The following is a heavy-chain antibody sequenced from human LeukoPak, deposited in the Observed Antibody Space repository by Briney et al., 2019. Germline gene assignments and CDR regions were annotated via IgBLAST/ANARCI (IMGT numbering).Heavy chain of an antibody. CDR2: INHSAST. Sequence: PSETLSLTCAVYGGSFSGYYWSWIRQPPGKGLEWIGEINHSASTNYNPSLKSRVTISVDTSKNQFSLKLSSVTAADTAVYYCAGAPLPSTVTRVYGYWGQGTLVTVSS. CDR1: GGSFSGYY. J-gene: IGHJ4*02. V-gene: IGHV4-34*01. CDR3: AGAPLPSTVTRVYGY. D-gene: IGHD4-17*01.